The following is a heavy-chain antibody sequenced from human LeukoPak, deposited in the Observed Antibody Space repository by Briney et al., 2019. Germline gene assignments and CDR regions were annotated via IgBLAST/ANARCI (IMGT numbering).Heavy chain of an antibody. CDR3: ARDSLTYGMDV. V-gene: IGHV4-59*01. CDR1: GGSISSYY. Sequence: SETLSLTCTVSGGSISSYYWSWIRQPPGKGLEWIGYIYYSGSTNYNPSLRSRVTISVDTSKNQFSLKLSSVTAADTVVYFCARDSLTYGMDVWSQGTTVTVSS. J-gene: IGHJ6*02. CDR2: IYYSGST.